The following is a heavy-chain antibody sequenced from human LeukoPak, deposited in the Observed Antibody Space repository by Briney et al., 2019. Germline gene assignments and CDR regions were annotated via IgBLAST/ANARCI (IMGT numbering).Heavy chain of an antibody. CDR2: IKQDGSEK. Sequence: PGGSLRLSCAASGFTFSSYGMHWVRQAPGKGLEWVANIKQDGSEKYYVDSVKGRFTISRDNAKNSLYLQMNSLRAEDTAVYYCARNVMYSSSWYNHYYYYGMDVWGQGTTVTVSS. CDR1: GFTFSSYG. V-gene: IGHV3-7*01. J-gene: IGHJ6*02. D-gene: IGHD6-13*01. CDR3: ARNVMYSSSWYNHYYYYGMDV.